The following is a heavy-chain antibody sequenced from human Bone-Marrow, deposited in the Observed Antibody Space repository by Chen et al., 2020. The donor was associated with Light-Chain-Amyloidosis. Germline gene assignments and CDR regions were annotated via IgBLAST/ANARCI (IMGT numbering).Heavy chain of an antibody. V-gene: IGHV3-23*04. D-gene: IGHD3-9*01. CDR3: AKDISYDDILPGYPADAFDI. CDR2: ISGSGGSR. Sequence: EVQLVESGGGLIQPGGSLRLSCAASGFAFSSYAMSWVRQAPGKGLEWVATISGSGGSRYYGDSVKGRLTISRDNSKNALFLQMSSLRAEDTAVYYCAKDISYDDILPGYPADAFDIWGQGTMVTVSS. J-gene: IGHJ3*02. CDR1: GFAFSSYA.